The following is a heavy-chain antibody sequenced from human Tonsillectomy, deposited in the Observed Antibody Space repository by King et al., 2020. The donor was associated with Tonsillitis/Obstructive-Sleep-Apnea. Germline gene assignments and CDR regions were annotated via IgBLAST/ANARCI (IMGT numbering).Heavy chain of an antibody. D-gene: IGHD3-9*01. CDR2: INPASGGSA. Sequence: QLVQSGAEVGKPGASVKLSCKASGYTFTNYYIHWVRQAPGQGLEWMGIINPASGGSAKSAQKFQGRVTLTRDSSTSTVYMDLSSLRSEDTAVYYCAGSSVSYDVLTVYSFNWLDPWGQGTLVTVSS. CDR1: GYTFTNYY. J-gene: IGHJ5*02. V-gene: IGHV1-46*01. CDR3: AGSSVSYDVLTVYSFNWLDP.